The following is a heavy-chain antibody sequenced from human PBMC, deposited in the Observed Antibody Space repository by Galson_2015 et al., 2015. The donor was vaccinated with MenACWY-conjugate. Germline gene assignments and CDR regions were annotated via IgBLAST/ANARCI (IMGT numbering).Heavy chain of an antibody. Sequence: SLRLSCAASGFTFTNYAMNWVRQAPGKGLEWVSSIGGSGTTYYADSVKGRFTISRDNSKNMVYLQMNSLRAEDTAIYYCARDGRRHDYGDGNWFHPWGQGTLVTVSS. D-gene: IGHD4-17*01. CDR1: GFTFTNYA. J-gene: IGHJ5*02. CDR3: ARDGRRHDYGDGNWFHP. CDR2: IGGSGTT. V-gene: IGHV3-23*01.